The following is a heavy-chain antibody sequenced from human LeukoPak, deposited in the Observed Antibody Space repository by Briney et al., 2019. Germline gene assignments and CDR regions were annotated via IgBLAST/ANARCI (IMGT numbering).Heavy chain of an antibody. Sequence: ASVKVSCKASGYTFTNYYLHWVRQAPGQGLEWMGIINPRTGDISYAQKFQGRVTMTRDTSTSTVYMELSSLRSGDTAVYYCARGVMLTSPFISAAFDIWGQGSIVTVS. CDR3: ARGVMLTSPFISAAFDI. CDR1: GYTFTNYY. J-gene: IGHJ3*02. CDR2: INPRTGDI. V-gene: IGHV1-46*01. D-gene: IGHD3-9*01.